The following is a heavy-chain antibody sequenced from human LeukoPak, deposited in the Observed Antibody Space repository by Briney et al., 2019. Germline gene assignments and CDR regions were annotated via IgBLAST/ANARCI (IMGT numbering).Heavy chain of an antibody. CDR1: GGXXSSXY. D-gene: IGHD3-3*01. Sequence: TLSLTCTVSGGXXSSXYWSWIRQPPGKGLEWIGYIYYSGSTDYNPSLKSRVTISVDTSKNQFSLKLSSVTAADTAVYYCAREGGHDFWSGYYIRYFDYWGQGTLVTVSS. J-gene: IGHJ4*02. CDR3: AREGGHDFWSGYYIRYFDY. V-gene: IGHV4-59*01. CDR2: IYYSGST.